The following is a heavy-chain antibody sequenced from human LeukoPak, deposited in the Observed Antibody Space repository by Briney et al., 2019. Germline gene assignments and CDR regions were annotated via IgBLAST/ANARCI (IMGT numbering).Heavy chain of an antibody. CDR3: ARPARYCSGGSCWDS. CDR1: GDSIGSFY. V-gene: IGHV4-59*01. Sequence: SETPPLTCTVSGDSIGSFYWSWIRQPPGKGLDWIGNIYYSGNTNYNPSLKSRVTISVDTSKNQFSLKLTSVTAADTAIYYCARPARYCSGGSCWDSWGQGTLVTVSS. J-gene: IGHJ4*02. D-gene: IGHD2-15*01. CDR2: IYYSGNT.